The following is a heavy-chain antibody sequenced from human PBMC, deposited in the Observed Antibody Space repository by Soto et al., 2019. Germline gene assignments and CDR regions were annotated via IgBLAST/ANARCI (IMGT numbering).Heavy chain of an antibody. Sequence: EVQLLASGGGFIQPGGSLRLSCAASGFTFSRFVMTWVRQAPGKGLQFVSCISGSGGDSYYADFVRGRSTISRDNSKNTLYLQMNSLRAEDTAVYYCAKGLVDCSGASCFDWGQGTLVTVSS. J-gene: IGHJ4*02. D-gene: IGHD2-15*01. CDR1: GFTFSRFV. CDR3: AKGLVDCSGASCFD. V-gene: IGHV3-23*01. CDR2: ISGSGGDS.